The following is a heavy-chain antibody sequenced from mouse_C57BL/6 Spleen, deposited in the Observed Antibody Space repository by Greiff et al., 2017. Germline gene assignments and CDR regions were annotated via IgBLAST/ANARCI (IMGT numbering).Heavy chain of an antibody. V-gene: IGHV3-6*01. CDR3: ARDNGRNLYYFDY. CDR2: ISYDGSN. D-gene: IGHD1-1*01. CDR1: GYSITSGYY. Sequence: VQLKESGPGLVKPSQSLSLTCSVTGYSITSGYYWNWIRQFPGNKLEWMGYISYDGSNNYNPSLKNRISITRDTSTNQFFLKLNSVTTEDTATYYCARDNGRNLYYFDYWGQGTTLTVSS. J-gene: IGHJ2*01.